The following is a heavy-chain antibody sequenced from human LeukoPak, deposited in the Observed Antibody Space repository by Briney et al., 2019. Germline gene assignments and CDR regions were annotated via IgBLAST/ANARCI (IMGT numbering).Heavy chain of an antibody. Sequence: PSQTLSLTCTVSGGPISSGGYYWSWIRQRPGKGLEWIGHIHCRGSAYYNPSLKSRVTISVDTSKNQFSLRLSSVTAADTAVYYCARVFTMIVVVKKGWNFDLWGRGTLVTVSS. J-gene: IGHJ2*01. V-gene: IGHV4-31*03. D-gene: IGHD3-22*01. CDR2: IHCRGSA. CDR1: GGPISSGGYY. CDR3: ARVFTMIVVVKKGWNFDL.